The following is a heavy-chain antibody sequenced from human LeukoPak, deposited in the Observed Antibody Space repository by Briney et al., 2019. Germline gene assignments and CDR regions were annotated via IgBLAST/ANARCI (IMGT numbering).Heavy chain of an antibody. D-gene: IGHD2/OR15-2a*01. CDR2: INPNSGGT. Sequence: ASVKVSCKASGYTFTDYYIHWVRQAPGQGLEWMAWINPNSGGTNCAQKFQGRVTMARDTSITTAYMEVSSLRSDDTAVYYCAREGYYVLPDYWGQGTLVTVSS. CDR3: AREGYYVLPDY. CDR1: GYTFTDYY. V-gene: IGHV1-2*02. J-gene: IGHJ4*02.